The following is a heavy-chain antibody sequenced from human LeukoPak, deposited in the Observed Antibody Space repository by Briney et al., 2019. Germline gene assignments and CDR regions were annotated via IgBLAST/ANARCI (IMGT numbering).Heavy chain of an antibody. V-gene: IGHV4-59*01. CDR1: GGSISSYY. J-gene: IGHJ4*02. CDR2: IYYSGST. Sequence: KPSETLSLTCTVSGGSISSYYWSWIRQPPGKGLEWIGYIYYSGSTNYNPALNSRVTISVDTSNNQFSLKLSSVIAADTAVYYCAGLEAHRPLDYWGQGTLVIVSS. CDR3: AGLEAHRPLDY.